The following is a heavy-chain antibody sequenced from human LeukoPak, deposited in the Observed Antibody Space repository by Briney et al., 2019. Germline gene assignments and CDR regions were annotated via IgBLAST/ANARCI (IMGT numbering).Heavy chain of an antibody. V-gene: IGHV4-59*01. CDR3: ARLAPGNYDILTGDPKVVFDY. Sequence: SETLSLTRTVSGGSISSFIWSWIRQPPGKGLGWIGYVHSSGSTKYNPSLKSRLIISVDMSKDQFSLKLRSVSVADTAVYYCARLAPGNYDILTGDPKVVFDYWGQGALVTVSS. CDR2: VHSSGST. CDR1: GGSISSFI. J-gene: IGHJ4*02. D-gene: IGHD3-9*01.